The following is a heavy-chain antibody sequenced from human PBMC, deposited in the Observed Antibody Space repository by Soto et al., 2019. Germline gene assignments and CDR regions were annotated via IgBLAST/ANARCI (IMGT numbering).Heavy chain of an antibody. CDR2: INPSGGST. Sequence: QVQLVQSGAEVKKPGASVKVSCKASGYTFTSYYMHWVRQAPGQGLEWMGIINPSGGSTSYAQKFQGRVTMTRDTSTSTVYMELSSLRSEDTAVYYCARDWNTYYYDSSGYYFLNWGQGTLVTVSS. CDR1: GYTFTSYY. J-gene: IGHJ4*02. D-gene: IGHD3-22*01. V-gene: IGHV1-46*01. CDR3: ARDWNTYYYDSSGYYFLN.